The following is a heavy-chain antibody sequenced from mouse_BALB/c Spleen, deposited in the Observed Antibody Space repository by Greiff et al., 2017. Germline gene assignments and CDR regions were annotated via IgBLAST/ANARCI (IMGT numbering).Heavy chain of an antibody. CDR1: GYTFSSYW. CDR2: LLPGSGST. D-gene: IGHD1-1*01. Sequence: VQLQQSGAELMKPGASVKISCKATGYTFSSYWLEWVKQRPGHGLEWIGELLPGSGSTNYNEKFKGKATFTADTSSNTAYMQLSSLTSEDSAVYYCARKGYGSSWYFDVWGAGTTVTVSS. CDR3: ARKGYGSSWYFDV. V-gene: IGHV1-9*01. J-gene: IGHJ1*01.